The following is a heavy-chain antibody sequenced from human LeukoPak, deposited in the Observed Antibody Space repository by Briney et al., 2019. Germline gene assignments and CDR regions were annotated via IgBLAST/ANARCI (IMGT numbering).Heavy chain of an antibody. CDR2: ISGSAGST. CDR3: ARGFSVATRPCDY. D-gene: IGHD5-12*01. CDR1: GFTFSSYA. V-gene: IGHV3-23*01. Sequence: GGSLRLSCAASGFTFSSYAMFWVRQAPGKGLEWVSTISGSAGSTFSADSVKGRFTISRDNSKSTLYLQMNSLRGEDTAAYYCARGFSVATRPCDYWGQGTLVTVSS. J-gene: IGHJ4*02.